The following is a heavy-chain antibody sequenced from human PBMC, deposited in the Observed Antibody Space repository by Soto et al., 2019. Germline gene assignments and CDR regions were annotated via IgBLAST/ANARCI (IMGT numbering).Heavy chain of an antibody. J-gene: IGHJ5*02. Sequence: GASVKVSCKASGYTFTSYGISWVRQAPGQGLEWMGWISAYNGNTNYAQKLQGRVTMTTDTSTSTAYMELRSSRSDDTAVYYCARDYSSSWRNWFDPWGQGTLVTVSS. D-gene: IGHD6-13*01. V-gene: IGHV1-18*01. CDR3: ARDYSSSWRNWFDP. CDR2: ISAYNGNT. CDR1: GYTFTSYG.